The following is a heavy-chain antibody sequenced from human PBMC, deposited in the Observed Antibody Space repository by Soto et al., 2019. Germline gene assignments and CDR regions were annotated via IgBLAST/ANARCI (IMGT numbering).Heavy chain of an antibody. CDR3: ARWNSGYESCKDY. J-gene: IGHJ4*02. D-gene: IGHD5-12*01. CDR1: GFTFRICG. CDR2: IWYDGSNQ. V-gene: IGHV3-33*01. Sequence: PGGYLGLCCAASGFTFRICGMHWVRQAPGKGLEWVAIIWYDGSNQYYADSVKGRFTISRDNSKNTLYLEMNSLRVEDTAIYYCARWNSGYESCKDYWCPATLLTVSS.